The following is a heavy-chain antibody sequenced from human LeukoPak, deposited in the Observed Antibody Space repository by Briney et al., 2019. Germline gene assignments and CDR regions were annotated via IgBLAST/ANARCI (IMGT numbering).Heavy chain of an antibody. Sequence: SGTLTLTCTVSGGSISSGDYYWGWIRQPPGKGREWIGYIYYSGSTSYHPSLKSRVTISVNTSKNQFSLKLSSVTATDTAVYYCARARASPCTNGVCYTRYYFDYWGQRTLVTVSS. CDR3: ARARASPCTNGVCYTRYYFDY. CDR2: IYYSGST. CDR1: GGSISSGDYY. J-gene: IGHJ4*02. D-gene: IGHD2-8*01. V-gene: IGHV4-30-4*01.